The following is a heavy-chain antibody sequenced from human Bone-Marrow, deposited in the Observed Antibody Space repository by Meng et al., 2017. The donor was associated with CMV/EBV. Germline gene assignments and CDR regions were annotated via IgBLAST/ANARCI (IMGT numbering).Heavy chain of an antibody. CDR2: INPNSGGT. J-gene: IGHJ6*02. Sequence: ASVKVSCKASGYTFTDYYMHWVRQAPGQGLEWMGWINPNSGGTNYAQKFQGRVTMTRDTSISTAYMELSRLRSDDTAVYYCARDGAYYYGSGSYHYYYYGMDVWGQGTTVTVSS. V-gene: IGHV1-2*02. CDR3: ARDGAYYYGSGSYHYYYYGMDV. CDR1: GYTFTDYY. D-gene: IGHD3-10*01.